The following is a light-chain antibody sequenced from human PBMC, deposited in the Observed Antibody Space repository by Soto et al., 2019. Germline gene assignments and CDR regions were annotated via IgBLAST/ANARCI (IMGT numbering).Light chain of an antibody. CDR1: SSDVGDYDY. CDR2: EVS. Sequence: QSALTQPPSASGSPGQSVTFSCTGTSSDVGDYDYVSWYQHHPGKAPKLIIYEVSKRPSGVPDRFSASKSGNTASLTVSGLQAEDEADYYCTSYAGSNNVVFGGGTKVTVL. J-gene: IGLJ2*01. V-gene: IGLV2-8*01. CDR3: TSYAGSNNVV.